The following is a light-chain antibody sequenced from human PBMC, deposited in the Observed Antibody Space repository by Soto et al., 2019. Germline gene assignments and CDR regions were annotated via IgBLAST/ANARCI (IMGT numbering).Light chain of an antibody. J-gene: IGLJ2*01. Sequence: SYELTQPPSVSVAPGKTARITCGGNNIGRKSVHWYQQKPGQPPVLVIYYDSDRPSGIPERFSGSNSGNTATLTISRVEAGDEADYYCQVWDSSSDHVVFGGGTKLTVL. CDR3: QVWDSSSDHVV. V-gene: IGLV3-21*04. CDR1: NIGRKS. CDR2: YDS.